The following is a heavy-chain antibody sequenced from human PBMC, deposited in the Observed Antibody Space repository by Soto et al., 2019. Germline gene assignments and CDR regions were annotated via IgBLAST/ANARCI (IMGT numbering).Heavy chain of an antibody. CDR1: GFSVTNNY. CDR3: ARGRGSTGYLGSEHYFDY. V-gene: IGHV3-66*01. Sequence: EVQVVESGGGLVQPGGSLRLSCAASGFSVTNNYMNWVRQAPGKGLEWVSIIDIGGNTYYADSVKDRFTISRDNSRNTLYLHMASLRAEDTAVYYCARGRGSTGYLGSEHYFDYWGQGTLVTVSP. CDR2: IDIGGNT. J-gene: IGHJ4*02. D-gene: IGHD2-2*01.